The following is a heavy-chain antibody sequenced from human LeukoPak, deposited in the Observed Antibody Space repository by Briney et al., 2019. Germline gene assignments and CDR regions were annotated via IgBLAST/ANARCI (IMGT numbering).Heavy chain of an antibody. CDR1: GYTLTELS. D-gene: IGHD1-26*01. CDR3: ATELWGVGATELSDP. J-gene: IGHJ5*02. CDR2: FDPEDGET. V-gene: IGHV1-24*01. Sequence: ASVKVSCKVSGYTLTELSMHWVRQAPGKGLEWMGGFDPEDGETIYAQKFQGRVTMTEDTSTDTAYMELSSLRSEDTAVYYCATELWGVGATELSDPWGQGTLVTVSS.